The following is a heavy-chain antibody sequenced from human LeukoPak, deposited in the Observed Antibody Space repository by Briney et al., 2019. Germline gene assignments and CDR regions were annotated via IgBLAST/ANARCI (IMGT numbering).Heavy chain of an antibody. V-gene: IGHV1-24*01. CDR3: ATEKDLLLDS. D-gene: IGHD1-26*01. CDR1: GGTFSSYA. Sequence: GSVKVSCKASGGTFSSYAISWVRQAPGQGLEWMGGFDPGDDETIYAQKFQGRVTMTEDTSTDTAYLELSSLRSEDTAVYFCATEKDLLLDSWGQGTPVTVSS. CDR2: FDPGDDET. J-gene: IGHJ5*01.